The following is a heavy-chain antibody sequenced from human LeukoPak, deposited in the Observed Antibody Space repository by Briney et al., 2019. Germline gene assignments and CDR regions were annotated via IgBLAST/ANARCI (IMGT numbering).Heavy chain of an antibody. CDR3: ARLRWLPNWFDP. CDR1: GGSFSGYY. D-gene: IGHD4-23*01. CDR2: INHSGST. Sequence: SETLSLTCAVYGGSFSGYYWSWLRQPPGKGLEWIREINHSGSTNYNPSLKSRVTISVDTSKNQFSLKLSSVTAADTAVYYCARLRWLPNWFDPWGQGTLVTVSS. J-gene: IGHJ5*02. V-gene: IGHV4-34*01.